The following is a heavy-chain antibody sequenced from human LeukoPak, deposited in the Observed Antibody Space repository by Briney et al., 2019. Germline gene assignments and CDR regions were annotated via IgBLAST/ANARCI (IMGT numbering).Heavy chain of an antibody. Sequence: ASVKVSCKVSGYTLTKLSMHWVRQAPGKGLEWMGGFDPEDGETIYAQKFQGRVTMTEDTSTDTAYMELSSLRSEDTAVYYCATDIDSSGYYLFDYWGQGTLVTVSS. J-gene: IGHJ4*02. V-gene: IGHV1-24*01. CDR3: ATDIDSSGYYLFDY. CDR1: GYTLTKLS. D-gene: IGHD3-22*01. CDR2: FDPEDGET.